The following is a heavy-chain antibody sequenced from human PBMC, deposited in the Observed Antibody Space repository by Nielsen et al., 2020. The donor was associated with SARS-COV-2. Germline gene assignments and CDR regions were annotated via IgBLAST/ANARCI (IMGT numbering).Heavy chain of an antibody. J-gene: IGHJ6*03. CDR1: GDSVSSSSAA. CDR2: TYYRSKWYN. D-gene: IGHD4-17*01. Sequence: SCAISGDSVSSSSAAWNWIRQSPSRGLEWLGRTYYRSKWYNDYAVSVKSQITINPDTSKNQFSLHLNSVTPEDTAVYYCARARGAYGDYYYYYYTDVWGKGTTVTVSS. CDR3: ARARGAYGDYYYYYYTDV. V-gene: IGHV6-1*01.